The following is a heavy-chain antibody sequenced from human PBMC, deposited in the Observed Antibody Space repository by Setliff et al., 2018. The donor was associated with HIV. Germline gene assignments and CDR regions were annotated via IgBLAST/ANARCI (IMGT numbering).Heavy chain of an antibody. D-gene: IGHD5-18*01. CDR1: GFGFTVSSYC. V-gene: IGHV3-48*02. CDR2: ISTSGSTI. J-gene: IGHJ6*03. CDR3: ARDGYSYGDYHYYYMDV. Sequence: GSLRLSCVASGFGFTVSSYCMNWVRQAPGKGLEWVSYISTSGSTIYYADSVKGRFTISRDNAKNSLYLQMNSLRDEDTAVYFCARDGYSYGDYHYYYMDVWGKGTTVTVSS.